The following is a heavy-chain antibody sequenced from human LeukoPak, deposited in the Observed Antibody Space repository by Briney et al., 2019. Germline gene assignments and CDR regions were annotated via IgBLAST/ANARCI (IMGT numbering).Heavy chain of an antibody. CDR3: ASGDYGFVDY. V-gene: IGHV3-48*04. CDR2: ISSSSSTI. J-gene: IGHJ4*02. CDR1: GFTFSSYS. Sequence: GGSLRLSCAASGFTFSSYSMNWVRRAPGKGLEWVSYISSSSSTIYYADSVKGRFTISRDNAKNSLYLQMNSLRAEDTAVYYCASGDYGFVDYWGQGTLVTVSS. D-gene: IGHD4-17*01.